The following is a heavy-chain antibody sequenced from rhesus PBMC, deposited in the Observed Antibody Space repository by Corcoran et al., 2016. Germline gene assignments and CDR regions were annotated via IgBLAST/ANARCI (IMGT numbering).Heavy chain of an antibody. J-gene: IGHJ4*01. CDR3: ARKGSSGWPDY. V-gene: IGHV2-174*01. Sequence: QVTLKESGPALVKPTKTLTLTCTFSGFSIIPRGSGVGWIHQHPGKALEWLALIYWDDDKYYNTSLKSRLTISKDTSKNQVVLTMTKMDPVDTATYYCARKGSSGWPDYWGQGVLVTVSS. CDR1: GFSIIPRGSG. D-gene: IGHD6-31*01. CDR2: IYWDDDK.